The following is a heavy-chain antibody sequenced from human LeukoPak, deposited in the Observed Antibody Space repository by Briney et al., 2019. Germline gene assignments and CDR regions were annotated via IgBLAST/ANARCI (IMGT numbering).Heavy chain of an antibody. D-gene: IGHD2-15*01. CDR1: GYTFISYG. J-gene: IGHJ5*02. CDR2: ISAYNGNT. CDR3: ARGYCSGGSCFNAEFEDNWFDP. V-gene: IGHV1-18*01. Sequence: GASVKVSCKASGYTFISYGISWVRQTPGQGLEWMGWISAYNGNTNYAQKLQGRVTMTTDTSTSTAYMELRSLRSDDTAVYYCARGYCSGGSCFNAEFEDNWFDPWGQGTLVTVSS.